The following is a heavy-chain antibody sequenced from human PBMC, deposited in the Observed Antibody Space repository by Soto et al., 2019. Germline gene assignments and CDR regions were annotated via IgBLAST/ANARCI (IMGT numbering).Heavy chain of an antibody. CDR3: ARFETNREWFDP. CDR2: IIPIFGTA. D-gene: IGHD1-1*01. J-gene: IGHJ5*02. CDR1: GGTFSSYA. V-gene: IGHV1-69*13. Sequence: GASVKVSCKASGGTFSSYAISWVRQAPGQGLEWMGGIIPIFGTANYAQKFQGRVTITADESTSTAYMELSSLRSEDTAVYYCARFETNREWFDPWGQGTLVTVSS.